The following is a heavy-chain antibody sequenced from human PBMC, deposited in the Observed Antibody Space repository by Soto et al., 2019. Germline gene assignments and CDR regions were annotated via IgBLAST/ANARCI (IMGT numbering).Heavy chain of an antibody. CDR2: VYDADGK. J-gene: IGHJ3*01. V-gene: IGHV3-53*01. D-gene: IGHD1-1*01. CDR3: ATWLQREHAYDV. Sequence: GGSLRLSCAVVGMTVSGKKYVAWVRQAPGKGLEWVSGVYDADGKYYADSVKGRFTTSRDSSKTIVYLEMNDLGPEDTAIYYCATWLQREHAYDVWGLGTAVTVSS. CDR1: GMTVSGKKY.